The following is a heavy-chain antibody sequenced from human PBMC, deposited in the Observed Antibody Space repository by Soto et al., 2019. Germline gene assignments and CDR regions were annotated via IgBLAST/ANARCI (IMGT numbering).Heavy chain of an antibody. CDR2: ISGGGDGT. Sequence: EVQLLESGGGLVRPGGSLRLSCAASGFTFYNYAMNWVRQAPGKGLEWVSTISGGGDGTYYADSVKGRFTISRDNSRNTVYLKMKSMRAEDTAVYYCAKKGLGSLATYCTTGDCHYAFDVWGQGTLVTVSS. CDR1: GFTFYNYA. J-gene: IGHJ3*01. V-gene: IGHV3-23*01. CDR3: AKKGLGSLATYCTTGDCHYAFDV. D-gene: IGHD2-8*01.